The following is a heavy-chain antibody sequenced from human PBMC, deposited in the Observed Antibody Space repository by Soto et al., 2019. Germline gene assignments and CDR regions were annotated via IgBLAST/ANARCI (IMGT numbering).Heavy chain of an antibody. D-gene: IGHD4-17*01. Sequence: ASVKVSCKASGYTFTSYDINCRLQATGQGLEWMGWMNPNSGNTGYAHSFQGRVTMTRNTSISTAYTELSSLRSEDTAVYSCARGPRYGDHAYYYGMDVWGQGTTATASS. J-gene: IGHJ6*02. CDR3: ARGPRYGDHAYYYGMDV. CDR2: MNPNSGNT. V-gene: IGHV1-8*01. CDR1: GYTFTSYD.